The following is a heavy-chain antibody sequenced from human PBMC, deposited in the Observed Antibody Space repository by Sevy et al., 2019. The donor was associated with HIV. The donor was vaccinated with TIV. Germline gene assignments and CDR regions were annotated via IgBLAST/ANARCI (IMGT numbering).Heavy chain of an antibody. CDR2: ISDDGSRK. J-gene: IGHJ3*02. CDR3: ARDRWRFLEWLRVAFDI. D-gene: IGHD3-3*01. CDR1: GFSFSGYV. V-gene: IGHV3-30*03. Sequence: GGSLRLSCTASGFSFSGYVMHWVRQAPGKGLEWVVGISDDGSRKYYVDSVKDRFTISRDNSENTLYLEMNSLRSEDTAIYYCARDRWRFLEWLRVAFDIWGQGTMVTVSS.